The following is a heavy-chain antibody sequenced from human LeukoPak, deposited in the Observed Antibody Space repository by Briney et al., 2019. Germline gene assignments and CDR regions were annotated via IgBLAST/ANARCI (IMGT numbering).Heavy chain of an antibody. D-gene: IGHD2-2*01. V-gene: IGHV1-46*04. J-gene: IGHJ5*02. CDR2: INPNGGST. CDR1: GYTFRNYY. CDR3: ARGRSSTSRNWFDP. Sequence: ASVKVSCKASGYTFRNYYMHWVRQAPGQGLEWMGIINPNGGSTTYAQKLRGRVTMTRDMSTTTVYMELSSLRSEDTAVYYCARGRSSTSRNWFDPWGQGTLVTVSS.